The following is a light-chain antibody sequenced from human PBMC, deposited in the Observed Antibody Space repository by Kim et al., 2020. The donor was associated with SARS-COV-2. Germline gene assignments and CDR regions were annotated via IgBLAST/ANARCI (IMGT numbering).Light chain of an antibody. CDR1: QTIRSY. Sequence: DIQMTQSPSSLSASVGDRVTITCRAGQTIRSYLNWYQQKPGEAPKLLIYTAPSLQSGVPSRFSGSGSGTDFTLTISSLQPEDFATYYCQQSYSIPWTFGQGTKVDIK. V-gene: IGKV1-39*01. J-gene: IGKJ1*01. CDR2: TAP. CDR3: QQSYSIPWT.